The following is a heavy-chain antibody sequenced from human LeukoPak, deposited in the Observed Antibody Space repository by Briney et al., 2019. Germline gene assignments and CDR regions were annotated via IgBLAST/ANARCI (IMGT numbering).Heavy chain of an antibody. CDR2: ISPSGST. V-gene: IGHV4-4*09. J-gene: IGHJ6*03. CDR3: ARLLPIMVPGPHSCHPMDV. Sequence: PSETLSLTCTVSGASISTYYWSWVRQPPGKGLEWIAYISPSGSTNYNPSLKSRLTISVDTSRNQFSLKLSSVTAADTAVYYCARLLPIMVPGPHSCHPMDVWGKGTTVSVSS. CDR1: GASISTYY. D-gene: IGHD4/OR15-4a*01.